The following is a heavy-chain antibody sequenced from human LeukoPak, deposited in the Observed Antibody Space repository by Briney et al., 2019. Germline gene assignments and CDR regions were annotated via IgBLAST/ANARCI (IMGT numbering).Heavy chain of an antibody. CDR3: ARAAGPIRYFDWPGYNWFDP. V-gene: IGHV1-2*04. J-gene: IGHJ5*02. Sequence: GASVKVSCKASGYTFTGYYMHWVRQAPGQGLEWMGWINPNSGGTNYAQKFQGWVTMTRDTSISTAYMELSRLRSDDTAVYYCARAAGPIRYFDWPGYNWFDPWGQGTLVTVSS. CDR2: INPNSGGT. CDR1: GYTFTGYY. D-gene: IGHD3-9*01.